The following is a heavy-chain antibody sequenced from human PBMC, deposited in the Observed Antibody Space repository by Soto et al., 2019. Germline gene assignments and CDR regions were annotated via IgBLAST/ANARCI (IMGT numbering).Heavy chain of an antibody. V-gene: IGHV4-31*03. CDR2: IYYSGST. Sequence: TSETLSLTCTVSGGSISSGGYYWSWIRQHPGKSLEWIGYIYYSGSTYYNPSLKSRVTISVDTSKNQFSLKLSSVTAADTAVYYCASEGYCSDGSCYEVLVLSNWGQGTLVTVSS. J-gene: IGHJ4*02. CDR1: GGSISSGGYY. CDR3: ASEGYCSDGSCYEVLVLSN. D-gene: IGHD2-15*01.